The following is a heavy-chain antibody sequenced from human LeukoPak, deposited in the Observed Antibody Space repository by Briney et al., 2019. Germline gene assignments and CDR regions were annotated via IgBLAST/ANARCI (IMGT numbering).Heavy chain of an antibody. CDR2: IVVGSGDT. CDR3: AAGVQQLATGH. Sequence: SVKVSCKASGFTFTSSAVQWVRQARGQRLEWIGWIVVGSGDTNYAQKFQERVTITRDMSTSTAYMELSSLRSEDTAVYYCAAGVQQLATGHWGQGTLVTVSS. D-gene: IGHD6-13*01. V-gene: IGHV1-58*01. J-gene: IGHJ1*01. CDR1: GFTFTSSA.